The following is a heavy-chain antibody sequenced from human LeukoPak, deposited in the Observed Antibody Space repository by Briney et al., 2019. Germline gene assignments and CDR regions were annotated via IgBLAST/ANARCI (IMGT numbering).Heavy chain of an antibody. V-gene: IGHV3-7*01. CDR2: IKQDGSEK. Sequence: GGSLRLSCAASGFTFSSYWMSWVRQAPGKGLEWVANIKQDGSEKYYVDSAKGRFTISRDNAKNSLYLQMNSLRAEDTAVYYCARQGIYVSQLGPALAAAPEYNWFDPWGQGTLVTVSS. J-gene: IGHJ5*02. CDR1: GFTFSSYW. CDR3: ARQGIYVSQLGPALAAAPEYNWFDP. D-gene: IGHD6-13*01.